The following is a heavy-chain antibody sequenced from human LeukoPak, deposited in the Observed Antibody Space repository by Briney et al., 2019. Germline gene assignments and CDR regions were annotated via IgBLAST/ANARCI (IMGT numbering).Heavy chain of an antibody. J-gene: IGHJ4*02. CDR2: IYHTGST. CDR1: GYSITGGYF. CDR3: ARAQCCPGTPDY. D-gene: IGHD2-15*01. V-gene: IGHV4-38-2*02. Sequence: PSETLSLTCTVSGYSITGGYFWGWIRQPPGKRLEWIGNIYHTGSTWYNPSLKSRVTISLDTSKNQFSLKLSSVTAADTAVYYCARAQCCPGTPDYWGQGTLVTVSS.